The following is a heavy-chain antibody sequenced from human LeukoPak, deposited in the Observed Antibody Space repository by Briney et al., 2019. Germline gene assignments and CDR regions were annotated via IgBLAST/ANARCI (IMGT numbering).Heavy chain of an antibody. V-gene: IGHV3-23*01. CDR2: ISGSGGST. D-gene: IGHD2-2*01. CDR1: GFTFSSYA. CDR3: AKEGGYCSSTSCYEDDYFDY. Sequence: PGGSLRLSCAASGFTFSSYAMSWVRQAPGKGLEWVSAISGSGGSTYYADSVKGRFTISRDNSKNTLYLQMNSLRAEDTAVYYCAKEGGYCSSTSCYEDDYFDYWDQGTVVSVSS. J-gene: IGHJ4*02.